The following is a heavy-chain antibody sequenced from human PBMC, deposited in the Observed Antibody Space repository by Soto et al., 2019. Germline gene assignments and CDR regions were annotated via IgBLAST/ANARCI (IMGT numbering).Heavy chain of an antibody. CDR2: INGDGSVT. J-gene: IGHJ4*02. D-gene: IGHD3-22*01. V-gene: IGHV3-74*01. CDR1: GFTFSGFW. Sequence: PGGSLRLSCTASGFTFSGFWRHWVRQAPGKGLVWVSRINGDGSVTNYADSVKGRFTISRDNAKNTLDLQMNSLRAEDTAVYYCAKDTYYYDRSGYYTYDHWGQGTQVTVSS. CDR3: AKDTYYYDRSGYYTYDH.